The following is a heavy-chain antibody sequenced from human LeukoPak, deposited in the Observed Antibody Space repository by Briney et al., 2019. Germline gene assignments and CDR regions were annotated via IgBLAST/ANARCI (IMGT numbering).Heavy chain of an antibody. Sequence: GGSLRLSCAASGFTVSSNYRNWVRQAPGKGLEWVSLIYGSTSADYADSVKGRFTISRDTSMNTVYLQMNSLRAEDTAVYYCARLNFGDDYWGQGTLVTVSS. V-gene: IGHV3-66*01. CDR2: IYGSTSA. CDR3: ARLNFGDDY. D-gene: IGHD4-17*01. J-gene: IGHJ4*02. CDR1: GFTVSSNY.